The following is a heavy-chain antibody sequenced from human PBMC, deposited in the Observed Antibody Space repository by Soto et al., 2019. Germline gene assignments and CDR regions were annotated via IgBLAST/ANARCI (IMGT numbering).Heavy chain of an antibody. CDR1: GFTFSSYA. J-gene: IGHJ6*02. CDR3: AKGEYCSGGSCYYYYYGMDV. V-gene: IGHV3-23*01. D-gene: IGHD2-15*01. CDR2: ISGSGGST. Sequence: PGGSLRLSCAASGFTFSSYAMSWVRQAPGKGLEWVSAISGSGGSTYYADSVKGRFTISRDNSKNTLYLQMNSLRAEDTAVYYCAKGEYCSGGSCYYYYYGMDVWGQGTTVTVS.